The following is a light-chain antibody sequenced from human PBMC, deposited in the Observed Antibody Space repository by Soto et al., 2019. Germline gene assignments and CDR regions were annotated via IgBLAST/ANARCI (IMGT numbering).Light chain of an antibody. V-gene: IGLV3-21*01. CDR1: NIGSKS. CDR3: HVWDSDSDHPL. J-gene: IGLJ3*02. CDR2: NEV. Sequence: SYELTQPPSVSVAPGKTARITCGGNNIGSKSVHWYQQKAGQAPVLVIFNEVDRPSGIPERFSGSNSGNTATLTIARVDAGDEADYHCHVWDSDSDHPLFGEGTKLTVL.